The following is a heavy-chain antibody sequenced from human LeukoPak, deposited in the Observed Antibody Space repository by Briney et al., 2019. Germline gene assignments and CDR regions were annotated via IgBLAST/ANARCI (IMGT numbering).Heavy chain of an antibody. V-gene: IGHV3-11*01. CDR1: GFTFSDYY. Sequence: PGGSLRLSCAASGFTFSDYYMSWIRQAPGKGLEWVSYISSSGSTIYYADSVKGRFTISRDNAKNSLYLQMNSLRAEDTAVYYCATYGADGVYYFDYWGQGTLVTVSS. CDR3: ATYGADGVYYFDY. J-gene: IGHJ4*02. CDR2: ISSSGSTI. D-gene: IGHD4-17*01.